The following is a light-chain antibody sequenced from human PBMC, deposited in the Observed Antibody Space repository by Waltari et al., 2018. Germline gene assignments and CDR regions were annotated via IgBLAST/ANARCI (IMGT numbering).Light chain of an antibody. CDR3: QQYNSNSPYS. Sequence: IQMTQSPSTLSASVGDRVTITCRASQSVITWLAWYQQKPGKAPKLLLSKASILESGVRSRFRGSGSGTEFTLTINSLQPDDFATYYCQQYNSNSPYSFGQGTKL. V-gene: IGKV1-5*03. CDR1: QSVITW. CDR2: KAS. J-gene: IGKJ2*03.